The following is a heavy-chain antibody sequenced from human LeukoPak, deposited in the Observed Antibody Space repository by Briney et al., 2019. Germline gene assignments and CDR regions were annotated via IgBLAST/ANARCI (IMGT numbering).Heavy chain of an antibody. CDR2: IIHIFGTA. Sequence: GASVKVSCKASGGTFSSYAISWVRQAPGQGLEWMGGIIHIFGTANYAQKFQGRVTITADESTSTAYMELSSLRSEDTVVYYCARRGLVDEKQQLLRNYFDHWGQGTLVTVSS. V-gene: IGHV1-69*13. CDR3: ARRGLVDEKQQLLRNYFDH. CDR1: GGTFSSYA. D-gene: IGHD6-13*01. J-gene: IGHJ4*02.